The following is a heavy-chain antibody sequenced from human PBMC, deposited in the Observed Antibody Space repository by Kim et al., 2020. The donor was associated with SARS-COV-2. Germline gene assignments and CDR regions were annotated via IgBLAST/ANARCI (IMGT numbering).Heavy chain of an antibody. V-gene: IGHV3-9*01. CDR3: AKASRVQLWVRGAFDI. CDR1: GFTFDDYA. CDR2: ISWNSGSI. J-gene: IGHJ3*02. Sequence: GGSLRLSCAASGFTFDDYAMHWVRQAPGKGLEWVSGISWNSGSIGYADSVKGRFTISRDNAKNSLYLQMNSLRAEDTALYYCAKASRVQLWVRGAFDIW. D-gene: IGHD5-18*01.